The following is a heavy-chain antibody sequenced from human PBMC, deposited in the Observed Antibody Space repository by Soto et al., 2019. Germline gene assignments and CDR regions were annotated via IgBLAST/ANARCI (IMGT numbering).Heavy chain of an antibody. CDR1: GFTVSSNY. J-gene: IGHJ4*02. Sequence: EVQLVESGGGLVQPGGSLRLSCAASGFTVSSNYMSWVRQAPGKGLEWVSVIYSGGSTYYADSVKGRFTISRDNSKNALDLQRKCLRAEDTAVYYCARDQGYSHYWGEGNLVAVSS. CDR2: IYSGGST. CDR3: ARDQGYSHY. V-gene: IGHV3-66*01. D-gene: IGHD5-18*01.